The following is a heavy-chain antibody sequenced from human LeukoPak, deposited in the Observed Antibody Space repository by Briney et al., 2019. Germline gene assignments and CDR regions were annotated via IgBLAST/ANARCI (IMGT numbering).Heavy chain of an antibody. CDR3: ARAWVTTEYYFDY. Sequence: GRSLRLSCAASGFTFSIYGLHWLRQAPSKGLEWVAVIWDDGSNKYYADSVKGRFTISRDNSKNTVYLQMNCLRAEDTAVYYCARAWVTTEYYFDYWGQGTLVTVSS. CDR1: GFTFSIYG. V-gene: IGHV3-33*01. CDR2: IWDDGSNK. J-gene: IGHJ4*02. D-gene: IGHD4-17*01.